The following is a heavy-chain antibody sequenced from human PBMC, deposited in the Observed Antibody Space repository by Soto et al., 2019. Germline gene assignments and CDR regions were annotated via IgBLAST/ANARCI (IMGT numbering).Heavy chain of an antibody. CDR3: ARAKITPGYYYSGMDV. D-gene: IGHD1-20*01. J-gene: IGHJ6*02. Sequence: PSETVSLTCTVSGGSISSGGCYWNWIRQHPGKALEWIGYISYSGSTYYNPSLKSRITISVDTSKNQFSLKLSSVTAADTAVYYCARAKITPGYYYSGMDVWGQGTTVTVSS. V-gene: IGHV4-31*03. CDR1: GGSISSGGCY. CDR2: ISYSGST.